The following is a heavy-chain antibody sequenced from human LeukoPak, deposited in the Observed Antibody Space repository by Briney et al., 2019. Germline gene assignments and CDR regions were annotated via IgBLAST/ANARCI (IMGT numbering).Heavy chain of an antibody. D-gene: IGHD3-3*01. Sequence: PSETPSLTCTVSGVSISSSSYYWGWIRQPPGKGLEWIGTIYYSGRTYYNPSLRSRVTISVDTSKNHFSLKLSSVTAADTAVYYCARQRSWSGYSSWFDPWGQGTLVTVSS. J-gene: IGHJ5*02. V-gene: IGHV4-39*01. CDR2: IYYSGRT. CDR1: GVSISSSSYY. CDR3: ARQRSWSGYSSWFDP.